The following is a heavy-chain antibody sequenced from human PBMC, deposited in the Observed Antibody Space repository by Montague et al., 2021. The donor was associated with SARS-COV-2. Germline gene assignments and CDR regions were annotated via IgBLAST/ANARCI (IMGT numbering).Heavy chain of an antibody. V-gene: IGHV4-34*01. CDR2: IHHSGGT. CDR1: GGSFSNYY. D-gene: IGHD3-9*01. Sequence: SETLSLTCAVYGGSFSNYYWSWIRQPPGEGLQWIGEIHHSGGTNYNPSLKSRVTISVDTSTNQLSPKLSSVTAADTAVYYCTRGRAISTLFVPHLRWFDPWGQGTLVTVSS. J-gene: IGHJ5*02. CDR3: TRGRAISTLFVPHLRWFDP.